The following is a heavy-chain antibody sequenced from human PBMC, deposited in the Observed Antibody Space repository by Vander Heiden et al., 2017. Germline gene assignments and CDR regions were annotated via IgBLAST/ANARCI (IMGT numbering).Heavy chain of an antibody. CDR3: ARNGYDSIGYYYGAFDI. CDR1: GFTFSSYG. D-gene: IGHD3-22*01. V-gene: IGHV3-30*03. CDR2: ISYDGSNK. J-gene: IGHJ3*02. Sequence: QVQLVESGGGVVQPGRSLRLSCAASGFTFSSYGMHWVRQAPGKGLEWVAVISYDGSNKYYADSVNGRFTISRDNSKNTLYLQMNSLRAEDTAVYYCARNGYDSIGYYYGAFDIWGQGTMVTVSS.